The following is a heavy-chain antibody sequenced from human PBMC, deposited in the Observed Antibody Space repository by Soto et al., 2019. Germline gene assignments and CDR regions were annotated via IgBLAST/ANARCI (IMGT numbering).Heavy chain of an antibody. J-gene: IGHJ4*02. CDR1: GFTFSSYA. CDR3: GYSSGPWVPYY. D-gene: IGHD6-6*01. CDR2: ISGSGGST. V-gene: IGHV3-23*01. Sequence: EVQLLESGGGLVQPGGSLRLSCAASGFTFSSYAMSWVRQAPGKGLEWVSAISGSGGSTYYADSVKGRFTISRDNSKNSLYLQMNSLRAEDTAVYYCGYSSGPWVPYYWGQGTLVTVSS.